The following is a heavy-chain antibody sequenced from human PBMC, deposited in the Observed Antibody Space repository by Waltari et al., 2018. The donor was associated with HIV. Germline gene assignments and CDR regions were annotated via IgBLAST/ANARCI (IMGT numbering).Heavy chain of an antibody. V-gene: IGHV3-30*04. CDR3: ARSSGSYYGRYFDY. D-gene: IGHD1-26*01. CDR1: GFTCSRYG. J-gene: IGHJ4*02. CDR2: ISYDGSNK. Sequence: QVQLVESGGGVVQPGMSLRLSCSASGFTCSRYGMHWFSQAPCKGLEWVAVISYDGSNKYYADSVKGRFTISRDNSKNTLYLQMNSLRAEDTAVYYCARSSGSYYGRYFDYWGQGTLVTVSS.